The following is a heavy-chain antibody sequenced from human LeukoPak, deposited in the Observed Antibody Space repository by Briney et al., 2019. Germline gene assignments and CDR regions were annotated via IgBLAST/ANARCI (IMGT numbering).Heavy chain of an antibody. CDR2: IKSKTDGGTT. CDR3: TTFSMIVVVITD. D-gene: IGHD3-22*01. CDR1: GFTFSNAW. V-gene: IGHV3-15*01. J-gene: IGHJ4*02. Sequence: GGSLRLSCAASGFTFSNAWMSWVREARGQGLGWVGRIKSKTDGGTTDYAAPVKGRSTISRDDSKNTLYLQMNSLKTEDTAVYYCTTFSMIVVVITDWGQGTLVTVSS.